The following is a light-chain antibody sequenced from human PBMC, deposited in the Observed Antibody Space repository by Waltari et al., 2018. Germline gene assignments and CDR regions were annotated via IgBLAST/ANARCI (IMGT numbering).Light chain of an antibody. CDR3: AAWDDSLNGYV. CDR1: SPNIGSNT. Sequence: QSVLTQPPSASGAPGQRVTISCSGSSPNIGSNTVNWYPQLPGTAPQPLIYSNNQRPSGVPDRFSASKSGTSASLAISGLQSEDEADYYCAAWDDSLNGYVFGTGTKVSVL. CDR2: SNN. V-gene: IGLV1-44*01. J-gene: IGLJ1*01.